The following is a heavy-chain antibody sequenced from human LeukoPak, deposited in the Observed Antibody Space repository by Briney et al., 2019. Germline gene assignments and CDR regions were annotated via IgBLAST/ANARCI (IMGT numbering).Heavy chain of an antibody. CDR3: ARQPAGTAAFDI. Sequence: SETLSLTCTVSGGSINNYYWSWIRQPPGKGLEWIGYIHYSGGDTNYNPSLKSRLTISVDTSKNQISLMLTSVTAADTAVYYCARQPAGTAAFDIWAQGTMVTVSS. D-gene: IGHD1-14*01. V-gene: IGHV4-59*08. CDR2: IHYSGGDT. J-gene: IGHJ3*02. CDR1: GGSINNYY.